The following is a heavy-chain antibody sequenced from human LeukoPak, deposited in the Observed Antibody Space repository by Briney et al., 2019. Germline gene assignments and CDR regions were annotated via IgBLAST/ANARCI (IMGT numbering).Heavy chain of an antibody. CDR3: ARHSGYSYYYGMDV. CDR1: GGSISSYY. CDR2: IYYSGNT. V-gene: IGHV4-59*08. D-gene: IGHD6-19*01. J-gene: IGHJ6*02. Sequence: PSETLSLTCTVSGGSISSYYWSWIRQPPGKGLEWIGYIYYSGNTNYNPSLKSRVTISVDTSKNQFSLKLSSVTAADTAVYYCARHSGYSYYYGMDVWGQGTTVTVSS.